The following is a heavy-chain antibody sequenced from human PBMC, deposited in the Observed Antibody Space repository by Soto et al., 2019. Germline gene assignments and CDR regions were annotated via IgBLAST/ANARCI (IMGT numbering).Heavy chain of an antibody. Sequence: PSETLSLTCTVSGGSISSGDYYWIWIRQPPGKGLEWIGYIYYSGSTYYNPSLKSRVTISVDTSKSQFSLKLSSVTAADTAVYYCARAYRSPANLDYWGQGTLVTVSS. CDR3: ARAYRSPANLDY. D-gene: IGHD6-19*01. V-gene: IGHV4-30-4*01. CDR2: IYYSGST. CDR1: GGSISSGDYY. J-gene: IGHJ4*02.